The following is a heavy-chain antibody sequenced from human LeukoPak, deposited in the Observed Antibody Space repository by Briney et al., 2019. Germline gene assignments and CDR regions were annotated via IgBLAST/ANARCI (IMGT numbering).Heavy chain of an antibody. CDR3: ARDRDIVVVPAAIGNYFDY. D-gene: IGHD2-2*01. J-gene: IGHJ4*02. V-gene: IGHV3-48*03. CDR1: GFIFSSYE. CDR2: ISSSGSTI. Sequence: GGSLRLSCAASGFIFSSYEMNWVRQVPGKGLEWVSYISSSGSTIYYADSVKGRFTISRDNSKNTMYLQMNSLRAEDTAVYYCARDRDIVVVPAAIGNYFDYWGQGTLVTVSS.